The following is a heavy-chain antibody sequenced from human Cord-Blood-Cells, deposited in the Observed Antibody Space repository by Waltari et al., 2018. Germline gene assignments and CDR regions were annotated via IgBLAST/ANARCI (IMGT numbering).Heavy chain of an antibody. J-gene: IGHJ4*02. D-gene: IGHD3-3*01. Sequence: EVQLVESGGGLVKPGGSLRLSCVASGFTFSSYSMNWVRQAPGKGLEWVSSISSSSSYIYYADSVKGRFTISRDNAKNSLYLQMNSLRAEDTAVYYCARHDFWSGYYFDYWGQGTLVTVSS. V-gene: IGHV3-21*01. CDR2: ISSSSSYI. CDR1: GFTFSSYS. CDR3: ARHDFWSGYYFDY.